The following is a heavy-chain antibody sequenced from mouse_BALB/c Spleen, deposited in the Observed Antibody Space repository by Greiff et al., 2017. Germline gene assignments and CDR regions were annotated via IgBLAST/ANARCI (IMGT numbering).Heavy chain of an antibody. CDR1: GFTFSSYG. CDR2: INSNGGIT. V-gene: IGHV5-6-3*01. J-gene: IGHJ4*01. D-gene: IGHD1-2*01. CDR3: ARDGYVYYYAMDY. Sequence: EVKLVESGGGLVQPGGSLKLSCAASGFTFSSYGMSWVRQTPDKRLELVATINSNGGITYYPDSVKGRFTISRDNAKNTLYLQMSSLKSEDTAMYYCARDGYVYYYAMDYWGQGTSVTVSS.